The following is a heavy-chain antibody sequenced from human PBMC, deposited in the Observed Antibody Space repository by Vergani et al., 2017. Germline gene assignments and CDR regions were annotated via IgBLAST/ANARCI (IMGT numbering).Heavy chain of an antibody. CDR3: ARGRRGEVLNSNYYFYMDV. CDR1: GGTFSSYT. D-gene: IGHD1-26*01. J-gene: IGHJ6*03. Sequence: QVHLVQSGAEVKKPGSSVKVSCKASGGTFSSYTISWVRQAPGQGLEWMGRIIPILGIANYAQKFQGRVTITANKSTSTAYMELRSLRSEDTAVYYCARGRRGEVLNSNYYFYMDVWGKGTTVTVS. CDR2: IIPILGIA. V-gene: IGHV1-69*02.